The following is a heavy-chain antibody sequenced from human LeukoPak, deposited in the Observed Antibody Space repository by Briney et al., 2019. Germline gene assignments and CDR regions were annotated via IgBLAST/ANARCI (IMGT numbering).Heavy chain of an antibody. J-gene: IGHJ4*02. CDR3: AKAFLTTLTTFDY. CDR2: ISNSGSNT. V-gene: IGHV3-23*01. CDR1: GFTFSTSI. Sequence: GGSLRLSCVASGFTFSTSIMNWVRQAPGKGLEWVSAISNSGSNTYYADSVKGRLTISRDNSKNTLYLQMNSLRAEDTALYYCAKAFLTTLTTFDYWGQGILVTVSS. D-gene: IGHD4-17*01.